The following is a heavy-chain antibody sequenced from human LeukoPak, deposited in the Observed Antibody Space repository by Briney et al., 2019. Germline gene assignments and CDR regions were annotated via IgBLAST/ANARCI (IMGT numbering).Heavy chain of an antibody. CDR2: INPNSGGT. CDR3: ARGRIAVAGYLDY. D-gene: IGHD6-19*01. CDR1: VGTFINYA. J-gene: IGHJ4*02. V-gene: IGHV1-2*02. Sequence: ASVTVSFTSSVGTFINYAISWVRQAPGQGREWMGWINPNSGGTNYAQKFQGRVTMTRDTSISTAYMELSRLRSDDTAVYYCARGRIAVAGYLDYWGQGTLVTVSS.